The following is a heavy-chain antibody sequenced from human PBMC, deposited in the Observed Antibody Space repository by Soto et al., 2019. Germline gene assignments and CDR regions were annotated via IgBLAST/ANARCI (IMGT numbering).Heavy chain of an antibody. V-gene: IGHV4-59*12. CDR3: ARVGGSGSYYYYYYGMDV. CDR2: IYYSGST. Sequence: SETLSLTCTVSGGYIISYYWSWIRQPTGKGLEWIGYIYYSGSTNYNPSLKSRVTISVDRSKNQFSLKLSSVTAADTAVYYCARVGGSGSYYYYYYGMDVWGQGTTVTVSS. D-gene: IGHD3-10*01. CDR1: GGYIISYY. J-gene: IGHJ6*02.